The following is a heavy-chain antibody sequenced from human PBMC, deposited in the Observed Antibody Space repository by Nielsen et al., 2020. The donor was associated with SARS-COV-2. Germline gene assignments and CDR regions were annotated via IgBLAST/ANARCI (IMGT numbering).Heavy chain of an antibody. CDR1: GYAFTSYA. CDR3: ARHLRGYIDY. CDR2: INAGNGNT. J-gene: IGHJ4*02. V-gene: IGHV1-3*01. Sequence: SVKVSCKASGYAFTSYAMHWVRQAPGQRLEWMGWINAGNGNTRYSQNFQGRVTITRDTSASTAYVELSSLRSEDTAVYYCARHLRGYIDYWGQGTLVTVSS.